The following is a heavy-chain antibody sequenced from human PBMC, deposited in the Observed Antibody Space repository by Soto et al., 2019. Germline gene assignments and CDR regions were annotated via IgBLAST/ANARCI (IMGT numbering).Heavy chain of an antibody. D-gene: IGHD3-10*01. J-gene: IGHJ4*02. CDR1: GGSISSGGYY. CDR2: IYYSGST. CDR3: ARGPGGFGEFSLDY. Sequence: PSETLSLTCTVSGGSISSGGYYWSWIRQHPGKGLEWIGYIYYSGSTYYNPSLKSRVTLSVDASKNQFSLKLTSVTAADTAVYYCARGPGGFGEFSLDYRGQGTLVTVSS. V-gene: IGHV4-31*03.